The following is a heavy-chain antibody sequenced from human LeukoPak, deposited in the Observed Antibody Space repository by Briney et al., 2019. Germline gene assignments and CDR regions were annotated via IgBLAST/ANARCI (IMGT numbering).Heavy chain of an antibody. J-gene: IGHJ4*02. V-gene: IGHV3-30-3*01. Sequence: GGSLRLSSAASGFTLSSYAMHWVRQAPGKGLEWVAVISYDGSNKYYADSVKGRFTISRDNSKNTLYLQMNSLRAEDTAVYYCARDSSPMVRGVITHFDYWGQGTLVTVSS. D-gene: IGHD3-10*01. CDR1: GFTLSSYA. CDR2: ISYDGSNK. CDR3: ARDSSPMVRGVITHFDY.